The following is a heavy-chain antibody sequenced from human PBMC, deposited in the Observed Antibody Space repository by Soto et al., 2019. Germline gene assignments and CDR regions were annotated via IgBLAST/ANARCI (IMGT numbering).Heavy chain of an antibody. Sequence: QVQLVESGGGVVQPGRSLRLSCAASGFTFSSYGMHWVRQAPGKGLEWVAVISYDGSNKYYADSVKGRFTISRDNSKNTLYLQMNSLSAEDTAVYYCAKDAKGYSIAAAVTVWGQGTLVTVSS. CDR2: ISYDGSNK. J-gene: IGHJ4*02. D-gene: IGHD6-13*01. CDR3: AKDAKGYSIAAAVTV. CDR1: GFTFSSYG. V-gene: IGHV3-30*18.